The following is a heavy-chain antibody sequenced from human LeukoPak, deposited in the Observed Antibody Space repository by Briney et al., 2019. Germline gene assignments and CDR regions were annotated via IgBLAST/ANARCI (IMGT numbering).Heavy chain of an antibody. D-gene: IGHD3-10*01. CDR2: IYSGGST. CDR1: GFTVSSNY. V-gene: IGHV3-53*01. J-gene: IGHJ4*02. Sequence: GGSLRLSCAASGFTVSSNYISWVRQAPGKGQEWVSVIYSGGSTYYADSVKGRFTISRDNSKNTLYLQMNSLRAEDTAVYYCARDRNYFEALHRSYWGQGTLVTVSS. CDR3: ARDRNYFEALHRSY.